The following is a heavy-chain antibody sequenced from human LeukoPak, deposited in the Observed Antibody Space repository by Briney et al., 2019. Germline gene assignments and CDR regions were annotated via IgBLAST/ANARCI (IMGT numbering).Heavy chain of an antibody. CDR2: IHYNGNT. Sequence: SETLSLTCTVSSSMYNYYWSWIRQPPGKGLEWIGYIHYNGNTNCNPSLKSRVTMSLDTSKSQVSLKLNSVTAADTAVYYCARHISSGGTYAYFDYWGQGTLVTVSS. V-gene: IGHV4-59*08. J-gene: IGHJ4*02. CDR3: ARHISSGGTYAYFDY. D-gene: IGHD1-26*01. CDR1: SSMYNYY.